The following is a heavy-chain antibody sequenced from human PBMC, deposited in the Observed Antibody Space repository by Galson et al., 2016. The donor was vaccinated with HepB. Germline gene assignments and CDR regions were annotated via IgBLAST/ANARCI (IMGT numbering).Heavy chain of an antibody. CDR2: MSGNSGRT. J-gene: IGHJ4*02. CDR3: ARGRLYGGPATGTYYFDY. Sequence: SLRLSCAASGFRFSDYAMGWVRQAPGKGLEWVSSMSGNSGRTYYADSVKGRFTISRDNSKNMVFLQMNSLRVEDTAVYYCARGRLYGGPATGTYYFDYWGQGTLVTVSS. V-gene: IGHV3-23*01. CDR1: GFRFSDYA. D-gene: IGHD6-13*01.